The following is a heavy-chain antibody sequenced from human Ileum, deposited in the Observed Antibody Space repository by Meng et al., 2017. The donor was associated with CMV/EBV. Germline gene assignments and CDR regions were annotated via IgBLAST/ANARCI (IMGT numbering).Heavy chain of an antibody. D-gene: IGHD4-17*01. Sequence: GESLKISCAASGFTFRSFWMRWVRQAPGKGLVWVSRVHRDGSDRDYADSVKGRFTISRDNAKNTLYLQVNSLRAEDTAVYYCVRDGNYGAYDYWGQGTLVTVSS. CDR2: VHRDGSDR. CDR1: GFTFRSFW. CDR3: VRDGNYGAYDY. J-gene: IGHJ4*02. V-gene: IGHV3-74*01.